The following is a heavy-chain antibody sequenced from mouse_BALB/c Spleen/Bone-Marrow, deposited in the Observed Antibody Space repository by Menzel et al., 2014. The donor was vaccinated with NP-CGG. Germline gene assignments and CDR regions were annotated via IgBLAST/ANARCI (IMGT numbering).Heavy chain of an antibody. CDR2: IYPGDGDT. V-gene: IGHV1-80*01. CDR1: GYAFSSYW. J-gene: IGHJ2*01. D-gene: IGHD1-1*01. CDR3: ARSGYGSNYDD. Sequence: QVQLQQSGAELVRPGSSVKISCKASGYAFSSYWMIWVKQRPGQGLEWIGQIYPGDGDTNYNGKFKGKATLTVDKSSSTAYMQLSSLTSEDSAVYFCARSGYGSNYDDWGQGTTLTVSS.